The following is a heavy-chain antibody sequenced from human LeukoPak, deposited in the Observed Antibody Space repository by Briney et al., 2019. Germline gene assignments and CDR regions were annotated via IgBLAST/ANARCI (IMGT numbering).Heavy chain of an antibody. CDR3: ATGRSCTTCYLPDY. J-gene: IGHJ4*02. Sequence: AGGSLRLSCAASGFIFDDHGMHWVRQAPGKGLEWVSGISWSSGIIGYADSVKGRFTISRDNAKNSLYLQMNSLRAEDTAVYHCATGRSCTTCYLPDYWGQGTLVTVSS. D-gene: IGHD2-2*01. CDR1: GFIFDDHG. CDR2: ISWSSGII. V-gene: IGHV3-9*01.